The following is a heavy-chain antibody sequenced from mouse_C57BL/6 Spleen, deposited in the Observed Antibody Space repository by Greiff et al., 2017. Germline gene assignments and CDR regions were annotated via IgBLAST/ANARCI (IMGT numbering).Heavy chain of an antibody. V-gene: IGHV1-55*01. CDR3: ARGMIKRAWFAY. D-gene: IGHD2-4*01. CDR2: IYPGSGST. CDR1: GYTFTSYW. J-gene: IGHJ3*01. Sequence: QVQLQQPGAELVKPGASVKMSCKASGYTFTSYWITWVKQRPGQGLEWIGDIYPGSGSTNYNEKFKSKATLTVDTSSSTAYMQLSSLTSEDSAVYYGARGMIKRAWFAYWGQGTLVTVSA.